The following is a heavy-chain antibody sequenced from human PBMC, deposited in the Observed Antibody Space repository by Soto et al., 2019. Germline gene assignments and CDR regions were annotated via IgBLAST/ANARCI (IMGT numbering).Heavy chain of an antibody. CDR3: ARQAKIGDRSQFYFDS. Sequence: GGSQRLSCGASGFTFSFYAMHCVRQAPGKGLEWVAVISYNGRNKHYVDSVKGRFTISRDNSQDTLYLQMDSLRPDDTAVYYCARQAKIGDRSQFYFDSWGQGTLVNVSS. D-gene: IGHD3-16*01. CDR1: GFTFSFYA. CDR2: ISYNGRNK. J-gene: IGHJ4*02. V-gene: IGHV3-30*04.